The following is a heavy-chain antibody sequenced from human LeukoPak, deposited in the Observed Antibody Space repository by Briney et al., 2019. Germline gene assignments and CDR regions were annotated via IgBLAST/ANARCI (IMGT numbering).Heavy chain of an antibody. CDR3: AREGNSYSSSEYYYYYMDV. D-gene: IGHD6-13*01. V-gene: IGHV1-69*05. CDR2: IIPIFGTA. CDR1: GGTFSSYT. J-gene: IGHJ6*03. Sequence: SVKVSCKASGGTFSSYTISWVRQAPGQGLEWMGRIIPIFGTANYAQKFQGRVTITTDESTSTAYMELSSLRSEDTAVNYCAREGNSYSSSEYYYYYMDVWGKGTTVTASS.